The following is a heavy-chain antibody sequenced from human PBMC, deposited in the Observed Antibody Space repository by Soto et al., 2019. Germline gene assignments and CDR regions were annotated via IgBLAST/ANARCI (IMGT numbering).Heavy chain of an antibody. J-gene: IGHJ4*02. V-gene: IGHV1-8*01. Sequence: ASVKVSCQASGYTFTSCDINWVRQATGQGLEWMGWMNPNSGNTGYAQKFQGRVTMTRNTSISTAYMELSSLRSEDTAVYYCARGLRFLDWLVYWGQGTLVTVSS. D-gene: IGHD3-3*01. CDR3: ARGLRFLDWLVY. CDR2: MNPNSGNT. CDR1: GYTFTSCD.